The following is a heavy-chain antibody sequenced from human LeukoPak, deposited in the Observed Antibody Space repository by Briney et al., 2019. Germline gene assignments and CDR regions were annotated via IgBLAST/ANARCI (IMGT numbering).Heavy chain of an antibody. CDR1: GYTFTGYY. Sequence: ASVKVSCKASGYTFTGYYMHWVRQAPGQGLEWMGWINPNSGGTNYAQKFQGWVTMTRDTSISTAYMELSRLRSDDTAVYYCAGDLGRAAGDDYYYYYGMDVWGQGTTVTVSS. CDR3: AGDLGRAAGDDYYYYYGMDV. J-gene: IGHJ6*02. V-gene: IGHV1-2*04. D-gene: IGHD6-13*01. CDR2: INPNSGGT.